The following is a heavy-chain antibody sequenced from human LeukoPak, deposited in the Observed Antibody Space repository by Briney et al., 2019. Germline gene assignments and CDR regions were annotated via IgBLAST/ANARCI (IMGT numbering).Heavy chain of an antibody. V-gene: IGHV3-23*01. CDR1: GFTFRSYS. CDR3: ANVLGHCSSTSCYTY. Sequence: PGGSLRLSCAASGFTFRSYSMSGVRQAPGKGLEWVSAISVSGGSTYYADSVEGRFTISRDNSKNTLYLQMNSLRAEDAAVYYCANVLGHCSSTSCYTYWGQGTLVTVSS. CDR2: ISVSGGST. D-gene: IGHD2-2*02. J-gene: IGHJ4*02.